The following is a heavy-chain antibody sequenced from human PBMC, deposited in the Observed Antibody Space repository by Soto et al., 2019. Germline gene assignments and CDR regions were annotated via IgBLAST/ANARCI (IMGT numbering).Heavy chain of an antibody. D-gene: IGHD3-16*01. CDR1: GFSFTSFN. Sequence: LRLSCLASGFSFTSFNMNWIRRAPGRGLEWVASITVSGDNIYYGDSVQGRFTISRDNSKRSVFLDLNSLRVEDTAVYYCARVLVMRPMDVWGQGTTVTVSS. V-gene: IGHV3-21*01. J-gene: IGHJ6*02. CDR2: ITVSGDNI. CDR3: ARVLVMRPMDV.